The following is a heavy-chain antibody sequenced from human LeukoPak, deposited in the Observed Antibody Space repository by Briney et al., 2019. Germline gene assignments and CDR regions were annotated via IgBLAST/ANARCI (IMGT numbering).Heavy chain of an antibody. CDR1: GSSFTSYW. D-gene: IGHD1-26*01. CDR3: ARHPVGATGIDY. Sequence: KDGASLQISCKGSGSSFTSYWIGWVRPLPGKGLEWMGIIYPGDSDTRYSPSFQGQVTISADKSISTAYLQWSSLKASDTAMYYCARHPVGATGIDYWGQGTLVTVSS. J-gene: IGHJ4*02. V-gene: IGHV5-51*01. CDR2: IYPGDSDT.